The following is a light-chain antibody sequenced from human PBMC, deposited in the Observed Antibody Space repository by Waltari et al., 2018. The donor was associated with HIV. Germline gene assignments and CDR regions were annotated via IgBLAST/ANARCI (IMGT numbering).Light chain of an antibody. V-gene: IGLV1-51*02. CDR2: ENN. Sequence: QSVLTQPPSVSAAPGQRVTISCSGSFSNIGNNYISWYQQFPGTATKLLIYENNKRPSGVPDRFSGSKSGSSASLGISGLQTGDEADYYCGTWYSNLSIGVFGGWTKLTVL. CDR1: FSNIGNNY. J-gene: IGLJ3*02. CDR3: GTWYSNLSIGV.